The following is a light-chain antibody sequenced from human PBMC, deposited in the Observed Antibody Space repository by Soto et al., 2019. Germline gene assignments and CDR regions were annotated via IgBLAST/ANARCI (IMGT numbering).Light chain of an antibody. V-gene: IGLV1-44*01. CDR3: AAWDDSLNGYV. Sequence: QSVLTQPPSASGTPGQRVTISCSGSSSNIGSNTVNWYQQLPGTAPKLLIYTNNQRPSRVPDRFSGSKSGPSASLAISGLQSEDEADYYCAAWDDSLNGYVFGTGTKVTVL. CDR2: TNN. CDR1: SSNIGSNT. J-gene: IGLJ1*01.